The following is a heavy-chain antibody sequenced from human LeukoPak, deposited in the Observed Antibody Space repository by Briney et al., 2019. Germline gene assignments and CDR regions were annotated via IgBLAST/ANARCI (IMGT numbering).Heavy chain of an antibody. CDR1: GGTFSSYA. CDR2: IIPIFGTA. CDR3: ARGAPVPAANYYYYYMDV. Sequence: SVKVSCKASGGTFSSYAISWVRQAPGQGLEWMGGIIPIFGTANYAQKFQGRVTITADESTSTAYMELSSLRSEDTAVYYCARGAPVPAANYYYYYMDVWGKGTTVTVSS. J-gene: IGHJ6*03. D-gene: IGHD2-2*01. V-gene: IGHV1-69*01.